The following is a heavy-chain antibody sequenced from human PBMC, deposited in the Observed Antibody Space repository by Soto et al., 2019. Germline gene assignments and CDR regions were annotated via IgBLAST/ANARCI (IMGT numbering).Heavy chain of an antibody. CDR2: IKQDGSEK. V-gene: IGHV3-7*01. CDR1: GFTFSSYW. D-gene: IGHD6-13*01. J-gene: IGHJ6*02. CDR3: ARIASAGRGWDV. Sequence: EVQLVESGGGLVQPGGSLRLSCAASGFTFSSYWMSWVRQAPVKGLEWVGNIKQDGSEKNYVDFMEGRFTISRDNAENSRDLQMNSLRAEDTAVYYWARIASAGRGWDVWGQGTTVVVSS.